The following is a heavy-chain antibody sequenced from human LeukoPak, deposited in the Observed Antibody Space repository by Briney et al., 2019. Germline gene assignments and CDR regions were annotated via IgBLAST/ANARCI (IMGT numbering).Heavy chain of an antibody. CDR1: GGSIRSYY. CDR3: AREGSYGYQLGFDP. Sequence: SETLSLTCSVSGGSIRSYYWSWIRQPPGKGLEWIGYIYYSGSTNYNPSLKSRVTISVDTSKNQFSLKLSSVTAADTAVYYCAREGSYGYQLGFDPWGQGTLVTVSS. J-gene: IGHJ5*02. D-gene: IGHD5-18*01. CDR2: IYYSGST. V-gene: IGHV4-59*01.